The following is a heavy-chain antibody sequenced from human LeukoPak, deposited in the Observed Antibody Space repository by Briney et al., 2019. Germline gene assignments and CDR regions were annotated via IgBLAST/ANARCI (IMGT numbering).Heavy chain of an antibody. D-gene: IGHD3-10*01. J-gene: IGHJ4*02. CDR3: ARPYYYSSGSLPY. CDR1: GGSFSGYY. Sequence: SETLSLTCAVYGGSFSGYYWSWIRQPPGKGLEWIGEINHSGSTNYNPSLKSRVTISVDTSKNQFSLKLSSVTAADTAVYYCARPYYYSSGSLPYWGQGTLVTVSS. CDR2: INHSGST. V-gene: IGHV4-34*01.